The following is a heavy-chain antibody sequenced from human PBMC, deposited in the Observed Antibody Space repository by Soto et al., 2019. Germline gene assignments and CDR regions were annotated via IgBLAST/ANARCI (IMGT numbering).Heavy chain of an antibody. CDR2: SSGNSGSI. V-gene: IGHV3-9*01. CDR1: GFTFDDYA. CDR3: GKLQDDYGDVGGACDI. D-gene: IGHD4-17*01. J-gene: IGHJ3*02. Sequence: EVQLVESGGGLVQPGRSLRLSCAASGFTFDDYAMHWVRQAPGKGLEWVAGSSGNSGSIGYADSVKGRFTISRDNAKNTLYLQLTSPGDEDTALYCCGKLQDDYGDVGGACDIWGPGTMVTLSS.